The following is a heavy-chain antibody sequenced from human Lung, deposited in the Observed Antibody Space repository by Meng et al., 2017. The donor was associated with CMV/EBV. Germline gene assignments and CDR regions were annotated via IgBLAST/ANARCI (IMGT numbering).Heavy chain of an antibody. CDR1: GGSISSYY. D-gene: IGHD2-2*01. J-gene: IGHJ6*02. Sequence: GSLRLSCTVSGGSISSYYWSWIRQPPGKGLESIGYIYYSGSTNYNPSLKSRVTISVDTSKNQFSLKLSSVTAADTAVYYCARNSPAAPHYYYYGMDVWGQXTTVTVSS. V-gene: IGHV4-59*01. CDR3: ARNSPAAPHYYYYGMDV. CDR2: IYYSGST.